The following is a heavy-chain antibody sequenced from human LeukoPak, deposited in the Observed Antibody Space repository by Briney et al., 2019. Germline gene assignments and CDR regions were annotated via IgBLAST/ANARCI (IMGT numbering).Heavy chain of an antibody. CDR1: GYTFTGYY. J-gene: IGHJ3*02. CDR3: AREGGSGYYRDAFDI. V-gene: IGHV1-2*02. CDR2: INPNSGGT. D-gene: IGHD3-22*01. Sequence: ASVKVSCKASGYTFTGYYMHWVRQAPGQGLEWMGWINPNSGGTNYAQKFQGRVTMTRDTSISTAYMELSRLRSDDTAVNYCAREGGSGYYRDAFDIWGQGTMVTVSS.